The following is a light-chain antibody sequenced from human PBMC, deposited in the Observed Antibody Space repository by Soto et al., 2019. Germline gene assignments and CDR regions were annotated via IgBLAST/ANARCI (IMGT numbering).Light chain of an antibody. CDR2: AAS. J-gene: IGKJ4*01. Sequence: DIQLTQSPSFLSASVGDRVTITCRASQGISSYLAWYQQKPGKAPKLLIYAASTLQSGVPSRFSGSGSGTEFTLTISSLQPEDFATYYCQQLNSYPCTVGGGTKVDIK. V-gene: IGKV1-9*01. CDR1: QGISSY. CDR3: QQLNSYPCT.